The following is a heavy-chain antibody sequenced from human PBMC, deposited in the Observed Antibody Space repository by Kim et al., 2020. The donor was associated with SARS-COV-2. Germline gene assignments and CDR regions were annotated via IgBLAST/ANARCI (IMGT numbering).Heavy chain of an antibody. Sequence: GGSLRLSCTASGFTFGDYAMSWFRQAPGKGLEWVGFIRSKAYGGTTEYAASVKGRFTISRDDSKSIAYLQMNSLKTEDTAVYYCTRDYDYIWGSYSPFDYWGQGTLVSISS. D-gene: IGHD3-16*01. CDR3: TRDYDYIWGSYSPFDY. V-gene: IGHV3-49*03. CDR1: GFTFGDYA. J-gene: IGHJ4*02. CDR2: IRSKAYGGTT.